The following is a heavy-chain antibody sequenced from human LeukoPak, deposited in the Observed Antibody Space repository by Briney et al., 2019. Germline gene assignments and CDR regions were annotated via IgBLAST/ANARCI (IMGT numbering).Heavy chain of an antibody. D-gene: IGHD6-19*01. CDR1: GFTFGDYA. CDR2: IRSKAYGGTT. V-gene: IGHV3-49*03. J-gene: IGHJ5*02. CDR3: TSLSAGAGLNWFDP. Sequence: GGSLRLSCTASGFTFGDYAMSWFRQAPGKGLEWVGFIRSKAYGGTTEYAASVKGRFTISRDDSKSIAYLQMNSLETEDTAVYYCTSLSAGAGLNWFDPWGQGTLVTVSS.